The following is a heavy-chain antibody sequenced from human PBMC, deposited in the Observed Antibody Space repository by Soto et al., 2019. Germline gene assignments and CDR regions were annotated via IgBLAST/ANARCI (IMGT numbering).Heavy chain of an antibody. Sequence: QVQLVQSGAEVKKPGASVKVSCKASGYTFTGYYMHWVRQAPGKGLEWMGWINPNSGGTNYAQKFQGWATMTRDTCISTAYMELSRLRSDDTAVYYCARDSRSGQSSYYYSMDVWGQGTTVTVSS. CDR2: INPNSGGT. V-gene: IGHV1-2*04. D-gene: IGHD2-15*01. CDR1: GYTFTGYY. CDR3: ARDSRSGQSSYYYSMDV. J-gene: IGHJ6*02.